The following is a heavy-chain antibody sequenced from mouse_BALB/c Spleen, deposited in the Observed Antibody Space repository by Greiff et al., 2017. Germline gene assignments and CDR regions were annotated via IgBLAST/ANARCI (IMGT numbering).Heavy chain of an antibody. CDR2: IDPANGNT. D-gene: IGHD2-2*01. Sequence: VQLQQSGAELVKPGASVKLSCTASGFNIKDTYMHWVKQRPEQGLEWIGRIDPANGNTKYDPKFQGKATITADTSSNTAYLQLSSLTSEDTAVYYCTYGYDAWFAYWGQGTLVTVSA. CDR3: TYGYDAWFAY. V-gene: IGHV14-3*02. CDR1: GFNIKDTY. J-gene: IGHJ3*01.